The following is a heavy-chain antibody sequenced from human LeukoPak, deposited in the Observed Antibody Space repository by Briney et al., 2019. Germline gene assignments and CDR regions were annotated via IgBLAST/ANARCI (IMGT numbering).Heavy chain of an antibody. CDR1: GYTFTSYA. CDR2: INAGNGNT. J-gene: IGHJ6*02. CDR3: ARVGVPGYCSSTSCYYYYGMDV. D-gene: IGHD2-2*01. V-gene: IGHV1-3*01. Sequence: ASVKVSCKASGYTFTSYAMHWVRQAPGQRLEWMGWINAGNGNTKYSQKFQGRVTITRDTSASTAHMELSSLRSEDTAVYYCARVGVPGYCSSTSCYYYYGMDVWGQGTTVTVSS.